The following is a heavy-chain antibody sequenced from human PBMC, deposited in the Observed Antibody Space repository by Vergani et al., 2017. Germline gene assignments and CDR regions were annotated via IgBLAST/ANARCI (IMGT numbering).Heavy chain of an antibody. CDR2: ISAYNGNT. CDR1: GYTFTSYG. V-gene: IGHV1-18*01. D-gene: IGHD3-3*01. CDR3: ARVYPDYDLWSGYYRGSFDY. Sequence: VQLVQSGAEVKKPGASVKVSCKASGYTFTSYGISWVRQAPGQGLEWMGWISAYNGNTNYAQKLQGRVTMTTDTSTSTAYMELRSLRSEDTAVYYCARVYPDYDLWSGYYRGSFDYWGQGTLVTVSS. J-gene: IGHJ4*02.